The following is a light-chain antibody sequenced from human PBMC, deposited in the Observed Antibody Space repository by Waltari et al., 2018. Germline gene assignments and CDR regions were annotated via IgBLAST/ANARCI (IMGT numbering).Light chain of an antibody. CDR3: AAWDDSLSTWV. V-gene: IGLV1-47*01. CDR1: SSNIGSNF. CDR2: RNN. Sequence: QSALTQPPSASGTPGQRVAISCSGSSSNIGSNFVYWFHQLPGTAPELLIYRNNQRPSGVPVRISGSKSGTSASLAVSGLRSEDEADFYCAAWDDSLSTWVFGGGTKLTVL. J-gene: IGLJ3*02.